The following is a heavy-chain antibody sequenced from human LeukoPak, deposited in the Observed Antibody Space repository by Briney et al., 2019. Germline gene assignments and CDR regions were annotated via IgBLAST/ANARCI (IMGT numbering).Heavy chain of an antibody. CDR3: AARDGYKEIDY. J-gene: IGHJ4*02. CDR1: GGSISSYY. CDR2: IYYSGST. V-gene: IGHV4-59*08. Sequence: SETLSLTCTVSGGSISSYYWSWIRQPPGKGLEWIGYIYYSGSTNYNPSLKSRVTISVDTSKNQFSLKLSSVTAADTAVYYCAARDGYKEIDYWGQGTLVTVSS. D-gene: IGHD5-24*01.